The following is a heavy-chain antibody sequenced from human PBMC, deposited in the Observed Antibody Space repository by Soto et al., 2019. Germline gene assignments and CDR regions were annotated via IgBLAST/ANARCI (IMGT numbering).Heavy chain of an antibody. CDR3: AREGLITGTTYYYYGMDV. D-gene: IGHD1-7*01. V-gene: IGHV4-59*01. Sequence: QVQLQESGPGLVKPSETLSLTCTVSGGSISSYYWSWIRQPPGKGLEWIGYIYYSGSTNYNPSLTSRVTISVDTSKNQFSLRLGSVTAADTAVYYCAREGLITGTTYYYYGMDVWGQGTTVTVSS. J-gene: IGHJ6*02. CDR2: IYYSGST. CDR1: GGSISSYY.